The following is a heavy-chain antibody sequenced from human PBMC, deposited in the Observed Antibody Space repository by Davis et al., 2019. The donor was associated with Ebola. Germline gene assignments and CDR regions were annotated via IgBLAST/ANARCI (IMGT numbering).Heavy chain of an antibody. CDR3: ARRRSNRYCSSTSCYGGWFDP. CDR2: MNPNSGNT. CDR1: GYTFTSYD. J-gene: IGHJ5*02. Sequence: AASVKVSCKASGYTFTSYDINWVRQATGQGLEWMGWMNPNSGNTGYAQKFQGRVTMTRNTSISTAYMELSSLRSEDTAVYYCARRRSNRYCSSTSCYGGWFDPWGQGTLVTVSS. D-gene: IGHD2-2*01. V-gene: IGHV1-8*01.